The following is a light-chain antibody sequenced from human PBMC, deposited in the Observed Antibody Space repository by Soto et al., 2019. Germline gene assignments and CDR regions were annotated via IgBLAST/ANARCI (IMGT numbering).Light chain of an antibody. V-gene: IGKV1-33*01. J-gene: IGKJ4*01. CDR1: QDISYY. CDR2: DAS. CDR3: QQYDTLRT. Sequence: DIQMTQSPSSLSASIGDRVTITCQASQDISYYLHWYHQKPGKAPKLLIYDASNLQTGDPSRFSGSGSGTVFTFIISSLQPEDIGTYYCQQYDTLRTFGGGTKVEIK.